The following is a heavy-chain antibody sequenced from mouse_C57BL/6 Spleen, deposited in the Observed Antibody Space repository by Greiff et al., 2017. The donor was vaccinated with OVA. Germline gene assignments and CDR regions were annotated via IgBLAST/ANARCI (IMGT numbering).Heavy chain of an antibody. J-gene: IGHJ2*01. CDR1: GYSITSGYD. V-gene: IGHV3-1*01. Sequence: EVQLQESGPGMVKPSQSLSLTCTVTGYSITSGYDWHWIRHFPGNKLEWMGYISYSGSTNYNPSLKSRISITHDTSKNHFFLKLNSVTTEDTATYYCARERKNYYYFDYWGQGTTLTVSS. CDR3: ARERKNYYYFDY. CDR2: ISYSGST. D-gene: IGHD2-1*01.